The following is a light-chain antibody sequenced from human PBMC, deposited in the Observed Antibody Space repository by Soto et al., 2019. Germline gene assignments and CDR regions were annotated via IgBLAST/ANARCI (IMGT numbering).Light chain of an antibody. CDR3: QQYNDWPRT. CDR2: RAS. V-gene: IGKV3-15*01. CDR1: QSVGPN. J-gene: IGKJ1*01. Sequence: EIVLTQSPATLSVSPGDSATLSCRASQSVGPNLVWYQQRFGQAPRLLIYRASTRATGIPARFSGSGSGTDFTLTISGLQSEDFAVYSCQQYNDWPRTFGQGTKVDIK.